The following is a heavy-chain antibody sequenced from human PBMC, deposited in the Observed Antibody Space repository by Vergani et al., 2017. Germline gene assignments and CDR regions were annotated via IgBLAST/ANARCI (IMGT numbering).Heavy chain of an antibody. D-gene: IGHD6-19*01. CDR1: GTSIRSSNYY. V-gene: IGHV4-39*01. J-gene: IGHJ5*02. CDR2: IYYSGST. Sequence: QLQLQESGPGLVKPSATLSLTCSVSGTSIRSSNYYWGWIRQPPGKGLEWIASIYYSGSTYYNPSLKSRVTISGDTSKNRFSLKLSSVTAADTAVYFCARHSTVEWLVKLGWIDPWGQGILVTVSS. CDR3: ARHSTVEWLVKLGWIDP.